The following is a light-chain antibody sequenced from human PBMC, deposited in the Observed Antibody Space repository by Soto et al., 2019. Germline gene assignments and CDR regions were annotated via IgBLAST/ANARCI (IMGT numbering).Light chain of an antibody. CDR3: QQYYSTPLT. Sequence: DIVMTQSPDSLAVSLGERATINCKSSQCVLYSSNNKNYLAWYQQKPGQPPKLLIYWASTRESGVPDRFSGSGSGTDFALAIRSLQAEDVAVYYCQQYYSTPLTFGGGTKVEIK. V-gene: IGKV4-1*01. CDR2: WAS. J-gene: IGKJ4*01. CDR1: QCVLYSSNNKNY.